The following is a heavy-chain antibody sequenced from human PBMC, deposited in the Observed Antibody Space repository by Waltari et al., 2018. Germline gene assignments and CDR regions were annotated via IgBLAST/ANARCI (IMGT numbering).Heavy chain of an antibody. V-gene: IGHV3-23*01. CDR1: GFTFSSYA. CDR2: ISGRCGRK. CDR3: AGRGMALCLDY. J-gene: IGHJ4*02. Sequence: EVQLLESGVGLVQPGGSLGLSCAASGFTFSSYAMSWVRQAPGKGLGWVLAISGRCGRKYKADSVKVRFTHSRDNAKNTLQLQMNRRRAEDADVGYCAGRGMALCLDYWGQGTLVTVSS. D-gene: IGHD3-16*01.